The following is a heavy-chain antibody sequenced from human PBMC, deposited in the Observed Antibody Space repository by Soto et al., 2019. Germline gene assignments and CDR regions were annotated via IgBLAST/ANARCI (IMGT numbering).Heavy chain of an antibody. CDR1: CFSIGNAW. CDR2: VKSKADGGTA. V-gene: IGHV3-15*07. Sequence: GGALRLSCAAPCFSIGNAWRYWVRPASGKGLEWVGRVKSKADGGTADYAAPVKGRFTISRDDSKNTQYLQMNSLKMEDTAVYYCNTYPDFWGGHTPLWGQGTLVTVSS. CDR3: NTYPDFWGGHTPL. D-gene: IGHD3-3*01. J-gene: IGHJ4*02.